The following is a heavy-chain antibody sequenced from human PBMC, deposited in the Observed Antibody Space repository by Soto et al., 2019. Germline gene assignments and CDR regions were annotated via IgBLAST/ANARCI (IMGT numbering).Heavy chain of an antibody. CDR2: ITPNSGYT. Sequence: QLQLMQSGGEARNPGASVKVSCEASGYKFSSYAISWLRQAPGQGPEWMGLITPNSGYTNYAQKFQGRLILTTDIPSSTAYMELTSLTYDDTAMYYCATSYDTGFDPWGQGTLVSVS. CDR1: GYKFSSYA. V-gene: IGHV1-18*01. D-gene: IGHD3-9*01. CDR3: ATSYDTGFDP. J-gene: IGHJ5*02.